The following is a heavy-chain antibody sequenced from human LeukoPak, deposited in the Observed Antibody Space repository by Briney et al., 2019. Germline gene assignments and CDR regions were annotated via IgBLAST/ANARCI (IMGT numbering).Heavy chain of an antibody. J-gene: IGHJ4*02. D-gene: IGHD2-15*01. CDR3: AKWSDCSDGSCRKTHFDC. CDR2: INPNSGDT. Sequence: GASVKVSCKASGYTFTGYYLHWVRQAPGQGLEWMGWINPNSGDTNYGQKFQGRVTMTRDTSISTVYMELSRLRSDDTAVYYCAKWSDCSDGSCRKTHFDCWGQGTLVTVSS. CDR1: GYTFTGYY. V-gene: IGHV1-2*02.